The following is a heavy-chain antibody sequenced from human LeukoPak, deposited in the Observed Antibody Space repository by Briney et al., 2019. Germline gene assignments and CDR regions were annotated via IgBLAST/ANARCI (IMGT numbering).Heavy chain of an antibody. V-gene: IGHV3-11*05. D-gene: IGHD4-17*01. J-gene: IGHJ3*02. CDR1: GFTFSDYY. Sequence: GGSLRLSCAASGFTFSDYYMSWIRQAPGKGLEWVSYISSSNTYTNYAGSVKGRFTISRDDAKNSLYLQMNSLRAEDTAVYYCARAISDYDASDIWGQGTMVTVSS. CDR2: ISSSNTYT. CDR3: ARAISDYDASDI.